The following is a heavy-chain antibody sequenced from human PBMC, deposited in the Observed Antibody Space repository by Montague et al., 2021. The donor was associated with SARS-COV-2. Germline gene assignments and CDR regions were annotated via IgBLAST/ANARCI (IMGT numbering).Heavy chain of an antibody. Sequence: SLRLSCAVSGFTFDDYGMSWVRQAPGKGLEWVSGISRSGDRTAYGDSVKGRFTISRDNAKNSLYLQMNSLRVEDTAFYYCSRGGGMIRGVVDFWGQGTLVTVSS. J-gene: IGHJ4*02. CDR2: ISRSGDRT. V-gene: IGHV3-20*04. D-gene: IGHD3-10*01. CDR1: GFTFDDYG. CDR3: SRGGGMIRGVVDF.